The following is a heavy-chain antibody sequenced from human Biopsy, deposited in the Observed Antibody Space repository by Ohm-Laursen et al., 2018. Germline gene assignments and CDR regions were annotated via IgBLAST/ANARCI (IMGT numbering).Heavy chain of an antibody. CDR3: ARFDNGFDK. D-gene: IGHD2-8*01. CDR2: MNPDSGNT. J-gene: IGHJ4*02. V-gene: IGHV1-8*01. CDR1: GYPFTFYE. Sequence: GASVKVSCKTSGYPFTFYEINWVRQATGQGLEWLGWMNPDSGNTGCAQKFHDRVTMTMNTFINTVYLELSSLRSEDTAVYYCARFDNGFDKWGQGTLVTVSS.